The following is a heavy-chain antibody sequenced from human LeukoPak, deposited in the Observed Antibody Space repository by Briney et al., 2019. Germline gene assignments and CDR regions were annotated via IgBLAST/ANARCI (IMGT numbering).Heavy chain of an antibody. J-gene: IGHJ4*02. D-gene: IGHD1-1*01. Sequence: GGSLRLSCAASGFTFSSCAMHWVRQAPGKGPEWVANINQGGSEKYYVDSVKGRFTISRDNAKNSLYLQMNSLGVEDTAVYYCTRNEYWGQGIVVTVSS. CDR3: TRNEY. CDR2: INQGGSEK. CDR1: GFTFSSCA. V-gene: IGHV3-7*01.